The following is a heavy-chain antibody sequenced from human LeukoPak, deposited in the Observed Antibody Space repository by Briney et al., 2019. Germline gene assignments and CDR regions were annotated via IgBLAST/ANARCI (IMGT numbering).Heavy chain of an antibody. CDR1: GYTFINYN. CDR2: ISAYNGNT. D-gene: IGHD3-10*01. CDR3: ARDVSEGFGERVIDAFDI. J-gene: IGHJ3*02. V-gene: IGHV1-18*01. Sequence: ASVKVSCKASGYTFINYNIAWVRQAPGQGLEWMGWISAYNGNTNYAQKVQGRGAMTTDRSTTTAYMELRGLRSDDTAVYFCARDVSEGFGERVIDAFDIWGQGTMVTVSS.